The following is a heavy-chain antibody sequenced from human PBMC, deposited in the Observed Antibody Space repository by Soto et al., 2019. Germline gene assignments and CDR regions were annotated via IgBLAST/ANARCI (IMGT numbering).Heavy chain of an antibody. V-gene: IGHV1-69*13. CDR2: IIPIFGTA. J-gene: IGHJ5*02. D-gene: IGHD6-19*01. CDR3: ARVPEDSSGWYCWFDP. Sequence: SVKVSCKASGGTFSSYAISWVRQAPGQGLEWMGGIIPIFGTANYAQKSQGRVTITADESTSTAYMELSSLRSEDTAVYYCARVPEDSSGWYCWFDPWGQGTLDTVSS. CDR1: GGTFSSYA.